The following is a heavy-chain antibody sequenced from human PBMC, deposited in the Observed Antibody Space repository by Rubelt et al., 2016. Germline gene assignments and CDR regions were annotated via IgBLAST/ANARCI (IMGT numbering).Heavy chain of an antibody. CDR1: GFSFGSHW. V-gene: IGHV3-7*01. CDR2: IKQDGSEK. Sequence: GGSLRLSCVGSGFSFGSHWISWVRQAPGKGLEWVANIKQDGSEKYYVDSVKGRFTISRDNAKDSLYLQMNSLRAEDTAVYYCAREASYRYGDYVDYWGQGTLVTVSS. CDR3: AREASYRYGDYVDY. J-gene: IGHJ4*02. D-gene: IGHD4/OR15-4a*01.